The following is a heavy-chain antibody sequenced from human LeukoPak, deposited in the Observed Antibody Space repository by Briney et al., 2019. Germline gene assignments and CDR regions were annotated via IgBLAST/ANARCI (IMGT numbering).Heavy chain of an antibody. Sequence: GGSLRLSCAASGFTFSSYDMHWVRQATGKGLEWVSAIGTAGDTYYPGSVKGRFTISRENAKNSLYLQMNSLRAGDTAVYYCARMSSWYSEGRYYYYGMDVWGQGTTVTVSS. CDR3: ARMSSWYSEGRYYYYGMDV. J-gene: IGHJ6*02. V-gene: IGHV3-13*01. CDR1: GFTFSSYD. CDR2: IGTAGDT. D-gene: IGHD6-13*01.